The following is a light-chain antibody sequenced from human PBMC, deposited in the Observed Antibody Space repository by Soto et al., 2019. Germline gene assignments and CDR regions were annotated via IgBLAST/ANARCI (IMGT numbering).Light chain of an antibody. J-gene: IGKJ2*01. CDR1: QDISNY. Sequence: DIPMTQSPSSLSASVGDRVTITCQASQDISNYLNWYQQKPGKAPKLLIYDASNLETGVSSRFSGSGSGTDFTFTISSLQPEDIATYYCQQYDNLPRYTFGQGTKLEIK. CDR3: QQYDNLPRYT. CDR2: DAS. V-gene: IGKV1-33*01.